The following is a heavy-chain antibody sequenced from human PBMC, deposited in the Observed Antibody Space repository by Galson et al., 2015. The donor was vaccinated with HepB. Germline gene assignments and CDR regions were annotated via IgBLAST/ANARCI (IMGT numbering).Heavy chain of an antibody. V-gene: IGHV1-2*06. J-gene: IGHJ4*02. CDR2: INPNSGGT. CDR1: GYTFTGYY. Sequence: SVKVSCKASGYTFTGYYMHWVRQAPGQGLEWMGRINPNSGGTNYAQKFQGRVTMTRDTSISTAYMELSRLRSDDTAVYYCAREGDGYSSSLLDYWGQGALVTVSS. D-gene: IGHD6-13*01. CDR3: AREGDGYSSSLLDY.